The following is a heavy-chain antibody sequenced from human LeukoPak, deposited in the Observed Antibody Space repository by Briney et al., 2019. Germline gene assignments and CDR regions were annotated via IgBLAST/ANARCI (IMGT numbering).Heavy chain of an antibody. CDR1: GFTVSSNY. CDR3: ARLYCSSTSCYNYYYYYMDV. CDR2: IYSGGRT. J-gene: IGHJ6*03. D-gene: IGHD2-2*02. V-gene: IGHV3-66*01. Sequence: GGSLRLSCAASGFTVSSNYMSWVRQAPGKGLEWVSVIYSGGRTYYADSVKGRFTISRDNSKNTLYLQMNSLRAEDTAMYYCARLYCSSTSCYNYYYYYMDVWGKGTTVTISS.